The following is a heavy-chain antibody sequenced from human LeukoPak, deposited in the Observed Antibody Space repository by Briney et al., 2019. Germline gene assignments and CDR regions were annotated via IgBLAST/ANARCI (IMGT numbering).Heavy chain of an antibody. D-gene: IGHD3-10*01. CDR3: ARAPVLLWFGEFPGIFDY. J-gene: IGHJ4*02. CDR1: GYSISSPYY. Sequence: PSETLSLTCTVSGYSISSPYYWGWIRQPPGKGLEWIGSIYHSGSTDYNPSLKSRVTISVDTSKNQFSLKLSSVTAADTAVYYCARAPVLLWFGEFPGIFDYWGQGTLVTVSS. V-gene: IGHV4-38-2*02. CDR2: IYHSGST.